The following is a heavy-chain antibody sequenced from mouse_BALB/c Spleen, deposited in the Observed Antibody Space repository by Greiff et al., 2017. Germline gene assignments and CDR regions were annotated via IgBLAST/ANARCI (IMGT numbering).Heavy chain of an antibody. D-gene: IGHD2-4*01. CDR1: GYSFTGYY. CDR2: ISCYNGAT. V-gene: IGHV1S34*01. J-gene: IGHJ3*01. Sequence: LVKTGASVKISCKASGYSFTGYYMHWVKQSHGKILEWIGYISCYNGATSYNQKFKGKATFTVDTSSSTAYMQFNSLTSEDSAVYYCARYDYDGRGFAYWGQGTLVTVSA. CDR3: ARYDYDGRGFAY.